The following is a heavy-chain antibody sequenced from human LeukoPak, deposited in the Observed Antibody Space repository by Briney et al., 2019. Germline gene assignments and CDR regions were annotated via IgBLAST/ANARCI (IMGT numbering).Heavy chain of an antibody. Sequence: SETLSLTCTVSGASITSYYWTWIRQPPGKGLEWIGYISYTGSTYYNPSLKSRVTISVDSSKNQFSLRLSSVTAADTAVYYCARLRGAFITMMPFDYWGQGALVTVSS. CDR1: GASITSYY. D-gene: IGHD3-22*01. J-gene: IGHJ4*02. CDR3: ARLRGAFITMMPFDY. V-gene: IGHV4-59*12. CDR2: ISYTGST.